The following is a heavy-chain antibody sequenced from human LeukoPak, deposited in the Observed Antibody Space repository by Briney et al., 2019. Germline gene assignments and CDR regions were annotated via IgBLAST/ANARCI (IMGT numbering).Heavy chain of an antibody. CDR2: MNPNSGNT. CDR1: GYTFTGYY. J-gene: IGHJ6*02. Sequence: ASVKVSCKASGYTFTGYYMHWVRQAPGQGLEWMGWMNPNSGNTGYAQKFQGRVTMTRNTSISTAYMELSSLRSEDTAVYYCARGRILWPDVWGQGTTVTVSS. D-gene: IGHD3-3*02. V-gene: IGHV1-8*02. CDR3: ARGRILWPDV.